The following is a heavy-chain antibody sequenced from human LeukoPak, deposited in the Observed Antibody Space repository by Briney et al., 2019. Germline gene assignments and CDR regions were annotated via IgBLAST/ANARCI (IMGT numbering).Heavy chain of an antibody. CDR2: ISYDGSNK. Sequence: GRSLRLSCAASGFTFSSYGMHWVRQAPGKGLEWVAVISYDGSNKYYADSVKGRFTISRGNSKNTLYLQMNSLRAEDTAVYYCAKDGTRVFGSSLDYWGQGTLVTVSS. V-gene: IGHV3-30*18. J-gene: IGHJ4*02. CDR3: AKDGTRVFGSSLDY. D-gene: IGHD3-10*01. CDR1: GFTFSSYG.